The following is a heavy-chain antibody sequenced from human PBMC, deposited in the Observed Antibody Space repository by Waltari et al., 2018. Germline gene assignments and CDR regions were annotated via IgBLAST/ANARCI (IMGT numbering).Heavy chain of an antibody. Sequence: QVQLQESGPGLVKPSGTLSLTCAVPGGSISSSKWWSWVRQPPGKGLEWIGEIYHSGSTNYNPSLKSRVTISVDKSKNQFSLKLSSVTAADTAVYYCARGGHYCSGGSCLDYWGQGTLVTVSS. CDR1: GGSISSSKW. J-gene: IGHJ4*02. CDR3: ARGGHYCSGGSCLDY. V-gene: IGHV4-4*02. D-gene: IGHD2-15*01. CDR2: IYHSGST.